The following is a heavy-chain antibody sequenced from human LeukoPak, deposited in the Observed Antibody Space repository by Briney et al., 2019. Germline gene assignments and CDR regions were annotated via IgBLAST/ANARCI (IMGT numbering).Heavy chain of an antibody. CDR2: ISGSGGST. CDR1: GFTFSSYE. CDR3: AKDPQYSGYDYGYYFDY. Sequence: GGSLRLSCAASGFTFSSYEMNWVRQAPGKGLEWGSAISGSGGSTYYADSVKGRFTISRDNSKNTLYLQMNSLRAEDTAVYYCAKDPQYSGYDYGYYFDYWGQGTLVTVSS. J-gene: IGHJ4*02. D-gene: IGHD5-12*01. V-gene: IGHV3-23*01.